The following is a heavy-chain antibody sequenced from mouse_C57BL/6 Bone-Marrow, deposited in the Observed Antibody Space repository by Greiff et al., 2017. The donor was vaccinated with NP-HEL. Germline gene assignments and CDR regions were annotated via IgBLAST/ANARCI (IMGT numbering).Heavy chain of an antibody. CDR3: TRGNWAWFAY. CDR2: ISSGGDYI. V-gene: IGHV5-9-1*02. CDR1: GFTFSSYA. D-gene: IGHD4-1*01. J-gene: IGHJ3*01. Sequence: EVMLVESGEGLVKPGGSLKLSCAASGFTFSSYAMSWVRQTPEKRLEWVAYISSGGDYIYYADTVKGRFTISRDKARNTLYLQMSSLKSEDTAMYYCTRGNWAWFAYWGQGTLVTVSA.